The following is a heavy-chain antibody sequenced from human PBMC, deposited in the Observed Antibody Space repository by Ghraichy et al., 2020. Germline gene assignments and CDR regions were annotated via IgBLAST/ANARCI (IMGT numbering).Heavy chain of an antibody. J-gene: IGHJ5*02. V-gene: IGHV3-23*01. CDR3: AKSNSGSSSVWLDP. D-gene: IGHD1-26*01. Sequence: GGSLRLSCAASGFTFSSYAMSWVRQASGKGLEWVSVISGGGDNTYYADSVKGRFTMSRDNSKNTVFLQMNSLRAEDTAVYYCAKSNSGSSSVWLDPWGHGTLVIVSS. CDR2: ISGGGDNT. CDR1: GFTFSSYA.